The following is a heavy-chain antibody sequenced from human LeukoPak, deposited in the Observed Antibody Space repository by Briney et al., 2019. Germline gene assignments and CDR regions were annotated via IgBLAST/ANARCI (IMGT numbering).Heavy chain of an antibody. CDR2: HNPNSGGT. CDR3: AKSGVVAAPFDL. J-gene: IGHJ2*01. V-gene: IGHV1-2*02. CDR1: GYIFTDYY. D-gene: IGHD2-15*01. Sequence: ASVEVLRRASGYIFTDYYIQWVPQAPRQGPEWGGEHNPNSGGTNYAQKLQGRVTMTSDTSISTAYVELSRLTSDETAVYYCAKSGVVAAPFDLWGRGTLVTVSS.